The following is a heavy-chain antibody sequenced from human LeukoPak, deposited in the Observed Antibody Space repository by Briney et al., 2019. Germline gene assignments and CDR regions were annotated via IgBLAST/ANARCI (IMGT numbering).Heavy chain of an antibody. Sequence: PGGSLRLSCAASGFTFSSYSMNWVRQAPEKGLEWVSYISSSSSTIYYADSVKGRFTISRDNAKNSLYLQMNSPRAEDTAVYYCARDLGAVHDSSGYYGFGYYYYGMDVWGQGTTVTVSS. J-gene: IGHJ6*02. CDR2: ISSSSSTI. CDR3: ARDLGAVHDSSGYYGFGYYYYGMDV. V-gene: IGHV3-48*01. D-gene: IGHD3-22*01. CDR1: GFTFSSYS.